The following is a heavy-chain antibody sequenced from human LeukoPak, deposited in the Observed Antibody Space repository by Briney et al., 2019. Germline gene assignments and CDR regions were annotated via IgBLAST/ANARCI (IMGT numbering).Heavy chain of an antibody. V-gene: IGHV4-30-4*01. Sequence: SETLSLTCTVSGGSISSGDYYWSWIRQPPGKGLEWIGYIYYSGSTYYNPSLKSRVTISVDTSKNHFSLKLSSVTAADTAVHYCARGQAGIVVVTATDAFDIWGQGTMVTVSS. CDR2: IYYSGST. CDR1: GGSISSGDYY. D-gene: IGHD2-21*02. CDR3: ARGQAGIVVVTATDAFDI. J-gene: IGHJ3*02.